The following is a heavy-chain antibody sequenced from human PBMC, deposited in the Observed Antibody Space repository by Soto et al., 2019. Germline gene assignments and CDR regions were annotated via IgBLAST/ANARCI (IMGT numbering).Heavy chain of an antibody. CDR3: AAPSDPGCSSTSCYSYYYYGMDV. CDR1: GFTFSSYA. V-gene: IGHV3-23*01. D-gene: IGHD2-2*01. J-gene: IGHJ6*02. CDR2: ISGSGGST. Sequence: PGGSLRLSCAASGFTFSSYAMSWVRQAPGKGLEWVSAISGSGGSTYYADSVKGRFTISRDNSKNTLYLQMNSLRAEDTAVYYCAAPSDPGCSSTSCYSYYYYGMDVWGQGTTVTVSS.